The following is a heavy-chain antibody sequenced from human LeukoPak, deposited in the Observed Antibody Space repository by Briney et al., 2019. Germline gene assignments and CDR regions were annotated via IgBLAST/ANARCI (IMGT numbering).Heavy chain of an antibody. D-gene: IGHD3-16*02. CDR1: GYTFTSYD. CDR2: MNPNSGNT. V-gene: IGHV1-8*01. CDR3: ARGVERGITYYDYVWGSYRYNWFDP. Sequence: ASVTVSFKASGYTFTSYDINWVRQATGQGLEWMGWMNPNSGNTGYAQKFQGRVTMTRNTSIRTAYMELSSLRSEDTAVYYCARGVERGITYYDYVWGSYRYNWFDPWGQGTLVTVSS. J-gene: IGHJ5*02.